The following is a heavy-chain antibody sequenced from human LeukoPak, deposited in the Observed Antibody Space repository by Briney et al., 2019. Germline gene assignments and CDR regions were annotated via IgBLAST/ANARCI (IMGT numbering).Heavy chain of an antibody. J-gene: IGHJ6*03. V-gene: IGHV4-4*02. CDR2: IYHSGST. D-gene: IGHD3-9*01. CDR1: GGSISSSNW. Sequence: SETLSLTCAVSGGSISSSNWWSRVRQPPGKGLEWIGEIYHSGSTNYNPSLKSRVTISVDKSKNQFSLKLSSVTAADTAVYYCARVRQGFGWFPMDVWGKGTTVTVSS. CDR3: ARVRQGFGWFPMDV.